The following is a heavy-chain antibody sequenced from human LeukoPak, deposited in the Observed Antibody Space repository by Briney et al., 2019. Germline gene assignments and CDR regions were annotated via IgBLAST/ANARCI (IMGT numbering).Heavy chain of an antibody. J-gene: IGHJ4*02. CDR3: ARDYYDSSGYYEGFDY. CDR1: GFTFSSYS. V-gene: IGHV3-48*02. CDR2: ISSSSSNI. D-gene: IGHD3-22*01. Sequence: GGSLRLSCAASGFTFSSYSMNWVRQAPGKGLEWVSYISSSSSNIYYADSVKGRFTISRDNAKNSLYLQMNSLRDEDTGVYYCARDYYDSSGYYEGFDYWGQGTLVSVSS.